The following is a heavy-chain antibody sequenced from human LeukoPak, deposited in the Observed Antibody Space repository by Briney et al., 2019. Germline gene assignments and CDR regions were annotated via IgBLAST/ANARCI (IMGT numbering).Heavy chain of an antibody. J-gene: IGHJ3*02. CDR3: ARSEAEDDAFDI. V-gene: IGHV1-69*01. Sequence: SVKVSCKASGGTFSSYAISWVRQAPGQGLEWMGGIIPIFGTANYAQKFQGRVTITADESTSTAYMELSSLRSEDTAVYYCARSEAEDDAFDIWGQGTRVTVSS. CDR1: GGTFSSYA. CDR2: IIPIFGTA.